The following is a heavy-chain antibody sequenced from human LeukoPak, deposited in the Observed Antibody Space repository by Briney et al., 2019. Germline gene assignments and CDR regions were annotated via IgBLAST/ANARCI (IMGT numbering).Heavy chain of an antibody. V-gene: IGHV3-21*01. J-gene: IGHJ5*02. Sequence: GGSLRLSCAASGFIFSSYNMNWVRQAPGKGLEWVSSISSNSDYIFYADSLKGRFTISRDNAKNSLYLQMNSLRADDTAVYYCARGTEMATMGSWFDPWGQGTLVTISS. D-gene: IGHD5-24*01. CDR3: ARGTEMATMGSWFDP. CDR1: GFIFSSYN. CDR2: ISSNSDYI.